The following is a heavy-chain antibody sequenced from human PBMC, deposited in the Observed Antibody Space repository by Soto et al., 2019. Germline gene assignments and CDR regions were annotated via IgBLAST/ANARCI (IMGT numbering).Heavy chain of an antibody. CDR3: ARNYDFWSGYSLDY. J-gene: IGHJ4*02. D-gene: IGHD3-3*01. Sequence: GLEWMGIINPSGGSTSYAQKFQGRVTMTRDTSTSTVYMELSSLRSEDTAVYYCARNYDFWSGYSLDYWGQGTLVTVSS. CDR2: INPSGGST. V-gene: IGHV1-46*01.